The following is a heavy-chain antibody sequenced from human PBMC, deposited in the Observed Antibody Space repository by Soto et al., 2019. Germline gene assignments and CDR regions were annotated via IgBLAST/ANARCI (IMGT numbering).Heavy chain of an antibody. Sequence: QVQLQESGPGLVKPSQTLSVTCTVSGASSISGGYYWSWIRQHPGKGLEWVGYIYYSGSVYYSPSLRSRVYISVDTSKNQFSLKLTSVTAADTAVYYCAREGVGSTYYSSEPFDIWGQGTMLIVSS. CDR2: IYYSGSV. D-gene: IGHD3-22*01. J-gene: IGHJ3*02. CDR1: GASSISGGYY. CDR3: AREGVGSTYYSSEPFDI. V-gene: IGHV4-31*03.